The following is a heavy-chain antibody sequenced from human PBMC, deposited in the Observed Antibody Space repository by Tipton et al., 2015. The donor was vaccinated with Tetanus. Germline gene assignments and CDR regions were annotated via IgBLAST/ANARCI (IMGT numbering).Heavy chain of an antibody. CDR3: ARGRYSDVLTGYYGGGVDRLYGMDV. CDR2: IYYSGST. V-gene: IGHV4-31*03. Sequence: TLSLTCTVSGGSISSGGYYWSWIRQHPGKGLEWIGYIYYSGSTYYNPSLKSRITISVDTSKNQFSLKLSSVTAADTAVYYCARGRYSDVLTGYYGGGVDRLYGMDVWGQGTTGTVSS. D-gene: IGHD3-9*01. J-gene: IGHJ6*02. CDR1: GGSISSGGYY.